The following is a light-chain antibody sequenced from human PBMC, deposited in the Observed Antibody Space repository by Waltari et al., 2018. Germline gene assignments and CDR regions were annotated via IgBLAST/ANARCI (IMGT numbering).Light chain of an antibody. CDR1: KLEDKY. V-gene: IGLV3-1*01. J-gene: IGLJ2*01. CDR3: QAWDSDIVV. CDR2: QDT. Sequence: YELTQPSSVSASPGQTAPIHCSGPKLEDKYAFWYQKKAGQPPVLVIYQDTERPSGIPERFSGSNSGHTATLTISGTQAMDEADYYCQAWDSDIVVFGGGTKLTVL.